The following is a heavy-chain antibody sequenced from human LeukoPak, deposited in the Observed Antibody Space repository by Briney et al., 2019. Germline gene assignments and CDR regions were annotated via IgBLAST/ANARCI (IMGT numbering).Heavy chain of an antibody. D-gene: IGHD3-10*01. CDR3: ARDRRDWDFGELLYDAFDI. Sequence: GGSLRLSCAASGFTFSSYEMNWVRQAPGKGLEWVPYISSSGSTIYYADSVKGRFTISRDNAKNSLYLQMNSLRAEDTAVYYCARDRRDWDFGELLYDAFDIWGQGTMVTVSS. CDR1: GFTFSSYE. CDR2: ISSSGSTI. J-gene: IGHJ3*02. V-gene: IGHV3-48*03.